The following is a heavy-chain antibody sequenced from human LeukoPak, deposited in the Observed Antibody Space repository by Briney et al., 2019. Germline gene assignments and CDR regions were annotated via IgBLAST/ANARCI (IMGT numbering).Heavy chain of an antibody. Sequence: GGSLRLSCAASGFTFSSYAMSWVRQAPGKGLEWVSSISGSGGSTYYADSVKGRFTISRDNSKNTLYLQMNSLRAEDTAVYYCAKTTYYYDSSGQYYFDYWGQGTLVTVSS. CDR3: AKTTYYYDSSGQYYFDY. CDR2: ISGSGGST. CDR1: GFTFSSYA. J-gene: IGHJ4*02. V-gene: IGHV3-23*01. D-gene: IGHD3-22*01.